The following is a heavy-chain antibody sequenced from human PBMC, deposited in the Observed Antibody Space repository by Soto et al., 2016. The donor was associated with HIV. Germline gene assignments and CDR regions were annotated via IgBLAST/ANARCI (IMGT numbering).Heavy chain of an antibody. D-gene: IGHD6-19*01. CDR2: IIPLFGRT. CDR3: ARVRREIAVAGFFDY. CDR1: GGTFSRYA. J-gene: IGHJ4*02. Sequence: QVQLVQSGAEVKKPGSSVKVSCKASGGTFSRYAISWVRQAPGQGLEWMGGIIPLFGRTNYAQKFQGRVTITADESTSTVYMELSSLRSEDTAVYYCARVRREIAVAGFFDYWGQGTLVTVSS. V-gene: IGHV1-69*01.